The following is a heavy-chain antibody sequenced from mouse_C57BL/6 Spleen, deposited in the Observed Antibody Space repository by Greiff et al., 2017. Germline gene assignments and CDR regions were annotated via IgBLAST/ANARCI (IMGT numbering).Heavy chain of an antibody. V-gene: IGHV1-55*01. CDR2: IYPGSGST. Sequence: QVQLQQPGAELVKPGASVKMSCKASGYTFPSYWLTWVKQRPGQGLEWIGDIYPGSGSTNYNEKFKSKATLTVDTSSSTAYMQLSSLTSEDSAVYYCARGDYGSSFFDYWGQGTTLTVSS. CDR1: GYTFPSYW. D-gene: IGHD1-1*01. J-gene: IGHJ2*01. CDR3: ARGDYGSSFFDY.